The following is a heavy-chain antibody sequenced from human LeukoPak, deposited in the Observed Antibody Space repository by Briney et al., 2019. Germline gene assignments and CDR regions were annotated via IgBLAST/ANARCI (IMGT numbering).Heavy chain of an antibody. CDR2: IYYSGST. CDR3: ARPQDYGDGAFDI. D-gene: IGHD4-17*01. CDR1: GGSISSYY. V-gene: IGHV4-59*08. J-gene: IGHJ3*02. Sequence: SETLSLTCTVSGGSISSYYWSWIRQPPGKGLEWVGYIYYSGSTNYNPSLKSRVTISVDTSKNQFSLKLSSVTAADTAVYYCARPQDYGDGAFDIWGQGTMVTVSS.